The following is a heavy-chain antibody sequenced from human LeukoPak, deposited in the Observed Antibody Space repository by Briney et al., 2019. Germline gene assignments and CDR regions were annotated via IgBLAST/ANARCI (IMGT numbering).Heavy chain of an antibody. D-gene: IGHD3-3*01. CDR2: ISAYNGNT. V-gene: IGHV1-18*01. Sequence: ASVKVSCKASGYTFTSYGISWVRQAPGQGLEWMGWISAYNGNTNYAQKLQGRVTMITDTSTSTAYMELRSLRSDDTAVYYCARDRRYDFWSGYNGDWYFDLWGRGTLVTVSS. CDR1: GYTFTSYG. J-gene: IGHJ2*01. CDR3: ARDRRYDFWSGYNGDWYFDL.